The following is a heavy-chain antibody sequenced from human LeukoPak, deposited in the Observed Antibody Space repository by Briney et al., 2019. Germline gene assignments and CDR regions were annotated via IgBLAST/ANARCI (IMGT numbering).Heavy chain of an antibody. D-gene: IGHD3-10*01. J-gene: IGHJ3*02. CDR1: GYTFTSYY. V-gene: IGHV1-2*06. CDR3: ARISGVVANAFDI. Sequence: ASVKVSCKASGYTFTSYYMHWVRQAPGQGLEWMGRINPNSGGTNYAQKFQGRVTMTRDTSISTAYMELSRLRSDDTAVYYCARISGVVANAFDIWGQGTMVTVSS. CDR2: INPNSGGT.